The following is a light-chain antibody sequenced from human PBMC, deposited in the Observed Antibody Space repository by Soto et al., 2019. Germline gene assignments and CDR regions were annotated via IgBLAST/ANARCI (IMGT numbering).Light chain of an antibody. CDR1: QSLLHSDGDNY. J-gene: IGKJ3*01. V-gene: IGKV2-28*01. CDR3: MQTLQTPYT. CDR2: LVS. Sequence: DIVMTQSPLSLPVTPGEPASISCKSSQSLLHSDGDNYLEWYVQKAGQSPKLLIYLVSHRASGVPDRLSGSGSGTDFTLKISKGEADDVGGYYCMQTLQTPYTFSPGTKGEIK.